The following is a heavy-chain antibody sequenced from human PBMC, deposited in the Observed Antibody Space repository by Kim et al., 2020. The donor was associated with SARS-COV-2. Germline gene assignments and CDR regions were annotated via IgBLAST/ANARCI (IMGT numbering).Heavy chain of an antibody. D-gene: IGHD2-15*01. V-gene: IGHV1-18*01. Sequence: TNYDTKVQGRVKMTTNTSTSTDYMELRSLRSDDTAVYYCARDDVVIHFDYWGQGTLVTVSS. CDR2: T. J-gene: IGHJ4*02. CDR3: ARDDVVIHFDY.